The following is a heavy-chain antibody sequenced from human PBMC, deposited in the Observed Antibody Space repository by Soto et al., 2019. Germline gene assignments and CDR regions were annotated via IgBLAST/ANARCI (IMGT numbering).Heavy chain of an antibody. J-gene: IGHJ4*02. Sequence: QVQLVESGGGVVQPGRSLRLSCAASGFTFSSYGMHWVRQAPGKGLEWVAVISYDGSNKYYADSVKGRFTISRDNSKNTLYLQMNSLRAEDTAVYYCAKELTVYYYDSSGSYYFDYWGQGTLVTVSS. D-gene: IGHD3-22*01. CDR3: AKELTVYYYDSSGSYYFDY. CDR1: GFTFSSYG. CDR2: ISYDGSNK. V-gene: IGHV3-30*18.